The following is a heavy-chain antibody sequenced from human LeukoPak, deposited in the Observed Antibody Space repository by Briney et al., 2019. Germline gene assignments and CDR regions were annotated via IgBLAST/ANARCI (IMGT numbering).Heavy chain of an antibody. Sequence: PGGSLRLSCAASGFTFSNYWMSWVRQAPGKGLEWVANINQYGNDKYYVDSVKGRFTISRDNAKNSLYLQMNSLRAEDTAIYYFLREETIVVFRDPPPRGQGPLVTVSS. D-gene: IGHD3-22*01. J-gene: IGHJ4*02. CDR2: INQYGNDK. CDR3: LREETIVVFRDPPP. V-gene: IGHV3-7*01. CDR1: GFTFSNYW.